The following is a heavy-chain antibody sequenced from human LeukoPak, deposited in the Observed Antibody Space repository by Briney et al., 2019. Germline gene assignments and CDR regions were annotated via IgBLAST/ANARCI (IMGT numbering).Heavy chain of an antibody. CDR1: GFTFDDYG. CDR3: ARKSGLHKRYYFDY. J-gene: IGHJ4*02. Sequence: GGSLRLSCAASGFTFDDYGMSWVRHAPGKGVEWVSGINWNGGSTGYADSVKGRFTISRDNTKNSLYLQMNSLRAEDTALYYCARKSGLHKRYYFDYWGQGTLVTVSA. CDR2: INWNGGST. V-gene: IGHV3-20*04. D-gene: IGHD2-21*02.